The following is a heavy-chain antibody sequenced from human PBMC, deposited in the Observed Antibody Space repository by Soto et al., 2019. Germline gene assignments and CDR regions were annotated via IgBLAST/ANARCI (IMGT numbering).Heavy chain of an antibody. CDR3: AITTGWPGLDY. D-gene: IGHD6-19*01. CDR2: MSNSGGA. Sequence: QVQLQESGPGLVKPSETLSLTCTVSGASISSYSVNWFRQPPGKGLEWIGYMSNSGGANYDPSLKSRVTISLDTSKNQFSLKLTSVTAADTAVYFCAITTGWPGLDYWGQGTLVTVSS. J-gene: IGHJ4*02. V-gene: IGHV4-59*03. CDR1: GASISSYS.